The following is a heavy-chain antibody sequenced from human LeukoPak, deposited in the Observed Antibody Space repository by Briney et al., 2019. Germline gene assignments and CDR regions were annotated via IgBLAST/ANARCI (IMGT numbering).Heavy chain of an antibody. V-gene: IGHV1-69*13. J-gene: IGHJ6*02. CDR1: GGTFSSCA. CDR2: IIPIFGTT. Sequence: ASVKVSCKASGGTFSSCAISWVRQAPGQGLEWMGGIIPIFGTTNYAQKFQGRVTITADESTSTVYMELSSLRSEDTAVYYCARAPFEVAGTGSHYYYGMDVWGQGTTVTVSS. CDR3: ARAPFEVAGTGSHYYYGMDV. D-gene: IGHD6-19*01.